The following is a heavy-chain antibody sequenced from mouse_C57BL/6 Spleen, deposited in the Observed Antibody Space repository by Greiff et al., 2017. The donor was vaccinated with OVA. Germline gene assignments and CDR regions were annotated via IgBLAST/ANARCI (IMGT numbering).Heavy chain of an antibody. V-gene: IGHV2-2*01. CDR1: GFSLTSYG. Sequence: QVQLKESGPGLVQPSQSLSITCTVSGFSLTSYGVHWVRQSPGKGLEWLGVIWSGGSTDYNAAFISRLSISKDNSKSQVFFKMNSLQADDTAIYYCARNAHYGSSHYWYFDVWGTGTTVTVSS. D-gene: IGHD1-1*01. CDR2: IWSGGST. J-gene: IGHJ1*03. CDR3: ARNAHYGSSHYWYFDV.